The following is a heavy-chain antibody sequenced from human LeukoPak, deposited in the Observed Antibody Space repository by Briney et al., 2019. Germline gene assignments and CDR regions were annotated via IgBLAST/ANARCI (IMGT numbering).Heavy chain of an antibody. CDR3: AKDGESSGSYSGLYYFDY. V-gene: IGHV3-23*01. J-gene: IGHJ4*02. Sequence: GASLRLSCAASGFTFSSYAMSWVRQASGKGLEWVSAISGSGGSTYYADSVKGRFTISRDNSKNTLYLQMNSLRAEDTAVYYCAKDGESSGSYSGLYYFDYWGQGTLVTVSS. D-gene: IGHD1-26*01. CDR2: ISGSGGST. CDR1: GFTFSSYA.